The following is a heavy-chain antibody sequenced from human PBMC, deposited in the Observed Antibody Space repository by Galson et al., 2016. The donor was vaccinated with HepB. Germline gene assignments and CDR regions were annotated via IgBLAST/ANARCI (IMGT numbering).Heavy chain of an antibody. V-gene: IGHV3-43*01. CDR1: GFSFDDYA. D-gene: IGHD3-16*01. Sequence: SLRLSCAASGFSFDDYAMHWVRQLPGKGLEWVSLISSNGGTIYYADSVKGRFTISRDNSKNTLYLQMSSLRPDDTAVYYCVAYDWGSYAVDYWGQGTLVTVSS. CDR3: VAYDWGSYAVDY. J-gene: IGHJ4*02. CDR2: ISSNGGTI.